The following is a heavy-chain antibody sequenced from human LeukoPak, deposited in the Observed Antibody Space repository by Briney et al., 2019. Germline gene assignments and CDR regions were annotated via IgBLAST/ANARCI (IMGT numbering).Heavy chain of an antibody. V-gene: IGHV4-59*12. CDR3: ARENLGDYYFDY. D-gene: IGHD3-16*01. Sequence: SETLSLTCTVSGGSISSYYWSWIRQPPGEGLEWIGYIYYSGSTNYNPSLKSRVTISVDRSKNQFSLKLSSVTAADTAVYYCARENLGDYYFDYWGQGTLVTVSS. CDR2: IYYSGST. CDR1: GGSISSYY. J-gene: IGHJ4*02.